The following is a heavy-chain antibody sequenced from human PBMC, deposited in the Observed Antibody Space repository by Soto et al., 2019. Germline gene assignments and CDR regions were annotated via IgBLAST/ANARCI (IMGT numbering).Heavy chain of an antibody. CDR3: ARDESSIAAAGTIWFDP. CDR2: IWYDGSNK. V-gene: IGHV3-33*01. CDR1: GFTFSSYG. D-gene: IGHD6-13*01. Sequence: PGGSLRLSCAASGFTFSSYGMHWVRQAPGKGLEWVAVIWYDGSNKYYADSVKGRFTISRDNSKNTLYLQMNSLRAEDTAVYYCARDESSIAAAGTIWFDPWGQGTLVTVSS. J-gene: IGHJ5*02.